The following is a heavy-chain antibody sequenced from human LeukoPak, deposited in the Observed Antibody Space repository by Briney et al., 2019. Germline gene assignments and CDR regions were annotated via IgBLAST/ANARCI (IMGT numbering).Heavy chain of an antibody. CDR2: INHSGST. Sequence: SETLSLTCAVYGGSFSGYYWSWIRQPPGKGLEWIGEINHSGSTNYNPSLKSRVTISVDTSKNQFSLKLSSVTAADTAVYYCARGLPWGTDYWGQGTLVTVSS. V-gene: IGHV4-34*01. CDR1: GGSFSGYY. CDR3: ARGLPWGTDY. D-gene: IGHD1-26*01. J-gene: IGHJ4*02.